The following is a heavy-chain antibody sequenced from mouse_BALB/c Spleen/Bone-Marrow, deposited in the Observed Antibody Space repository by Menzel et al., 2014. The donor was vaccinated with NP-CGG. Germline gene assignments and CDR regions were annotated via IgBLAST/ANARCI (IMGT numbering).Heavy chain of an antibody. CDR1: GYTFTDYA. CDR3: ARDLLRSHFDY. CDR2: ISTYNGNT. J-gene: IGHJ2*01. V-gene: IGHV1-67*01. D-gene: IGHD1-1*01. Sequence: VKLMESGPELVRPGVSVKISCKGSGYTFTDYAMHWVKQSHAKSLEWIGLISTYNGNTNYNQKFKGKATMTVDKSSSTAYMELARLTSEDSAIYYCARDLLRSHFDYWGQGTTLTVSS.